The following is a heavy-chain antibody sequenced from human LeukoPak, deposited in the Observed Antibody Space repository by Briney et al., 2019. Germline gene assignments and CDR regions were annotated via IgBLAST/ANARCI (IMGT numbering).Heavy chain of an antibody. V-gene: IGHV4-34*01. CDR2: INHSGST. Sequence: SETLSLTCAVYGGSFSGYYWSWIRQPPGKGLEWIGEINHSGSTNYNPSLKSRVTISVDTSKNQFSLKLSSVTVADTAVYYCARGGYCSGGSCYSRQYNWFDPWGQGTLVTVSS. D-gene: IGHD2-15*01. CDR1: GGSFSGYY. CDR3: ARGGYCSGGSCYSRQYNWFDP. J-gene: IGHJ5*02.